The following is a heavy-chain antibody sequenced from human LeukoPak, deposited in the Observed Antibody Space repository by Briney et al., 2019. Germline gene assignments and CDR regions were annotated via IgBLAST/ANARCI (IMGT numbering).Heavy chain of an antibody. Sequence: GGSLRLSCTASGFTFSSYAMHWVRQAPGKGLEWVAVISYDGSNKYYADSVKGRFTISRDNSKNTLYLQMNSLRAEDTAVYYCARDTPDPGITDYWGQGTLVTVSS. CDR2: ISYDGSNK. D-gene: IGHD3-10*01. J-gene: IGHJ4*02. CDR3: ARDTPDPGITDY. V-gene: IGHV3-30*04. CDR1: GFTFSSYA.